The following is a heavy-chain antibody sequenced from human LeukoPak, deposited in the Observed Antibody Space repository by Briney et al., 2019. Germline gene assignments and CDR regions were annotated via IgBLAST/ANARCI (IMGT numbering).Heavy chain of an antibody. CDR2: IWYDRSNQ. D-gene: IGHD2-21*01. J-gene: IGHJ4*02. CDR1: GFTFSSYG. Sequence: PGESLRLSCAASGFTFSSYGMHWVRQAPGKGLEWVAVIWYDRSNQYYADSVKGRFTISRDNSKNTLYLQMNSLRAEDTAVYYCVRDRAAILDYWGQGTLVTVSS. CDR3: VRDRAAILDY. V-gene: IGHV3-33*01.